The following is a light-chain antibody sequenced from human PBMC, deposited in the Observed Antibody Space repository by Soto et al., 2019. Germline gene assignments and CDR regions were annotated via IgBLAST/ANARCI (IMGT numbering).Light chain of an antibody. CDR1: QGISNW. J-gene: IGKJ4*01. CDR2: GAS. V-gene: IGKV1-12*01. Sequence: DIQMTQSPSSVSASVGDRVTITCRASQGISNWLAWYQQQPGKAPKLLIYGASSLQSGVPSRFSGGGSWTHFTLIISSMQPEDFATYYCQQTNTFLPLTFGGGNKVEI. CDR3: QQTNTFLPLT.